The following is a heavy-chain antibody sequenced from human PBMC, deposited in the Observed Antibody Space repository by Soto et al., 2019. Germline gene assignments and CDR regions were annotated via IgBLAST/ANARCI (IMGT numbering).Heavy chain of an antibody. J-gene: IGHJ6*02. Sequence: GASVKVSCKASGYTFTGYYMHWVRQAPGQGLEWMGWINPNSGGTNYAQKFQGRVTMTRDTSISTAYMELSRLRSDDTAVYYCARVPYSYSSSWYYYYGMDVWGQGTTVTVSS. V-gene: IGHV1-2*02. CDR2: INPNSGGT. D-gene: IGHD6-13*01. CDR1: GYTFTGYY. CDR3: ARVPYSYSSSWYYYYGMDV.